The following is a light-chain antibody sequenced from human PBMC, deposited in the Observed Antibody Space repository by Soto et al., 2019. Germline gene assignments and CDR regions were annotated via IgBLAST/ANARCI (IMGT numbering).Light chain of an antibody. Sequence: EIVLTQSPGTLSLSPGERATLSCRASQSVSDYLAWYQQKPGQAPRLLIYAASNRATGIPARFSGSGSGTDFTLTISSLEPEDFAVYYCQQRSNWPWAFGQGTKVDIK. J-gene: IGKJ1*01. CDR2: AAS. V-gene: IGKV3-11*01. CDR1: QSVSDY. CDR3: QQRSNWPWA.